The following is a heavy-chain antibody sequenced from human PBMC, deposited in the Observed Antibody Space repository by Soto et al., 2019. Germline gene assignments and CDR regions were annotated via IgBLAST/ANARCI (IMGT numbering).Heavy chain of an antibody. Sequence: VASVKVSCKASGGTFSSYAISWVLQAPGQGLEWMGGIIPIFGTANYAQKFQGRVTITADESTSTAYMELSSLRSEDTAVYYCARAGYSSSYNWLDPWGQGTLVTVSS. D-gene: IGHD6-6*01. CDR2: IIPIFGTA. V-gene: IGHV1-69*13. CDR3: ARAGYSSSYNWLDP. CDR1: GGTFSSYA. J-gene: IGHJ5*02.